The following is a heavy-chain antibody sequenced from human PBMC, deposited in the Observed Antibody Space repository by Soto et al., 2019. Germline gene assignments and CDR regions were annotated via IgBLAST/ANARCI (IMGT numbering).Heavy chain of an antibody. D-gene: IGHD4-17*01. CDR1: GGSISSSSYY. J-gene: IGHJ5*02. V-gene: IGHV4-39*01. Sequence: SETLSLTCTVSGGSISSSSYYWGWIRQPPGKGLEWIGSIYYSWSTYYNPSLKSRVTISVDTSKNQFSLKLSSVTAADTAVYYCARHEADYVDYVVSLDLWFNPCGQGTLVTVSS. CDR3: ARHEADYVDYVVSLDLWFNP. CDR2: IYYSWST.